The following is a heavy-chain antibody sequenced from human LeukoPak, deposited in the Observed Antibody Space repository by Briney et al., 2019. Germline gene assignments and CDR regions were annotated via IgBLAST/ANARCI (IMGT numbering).Heavy chain of an antibody. CDR2: ISNSGRNT. V-gene: IGHV3-23*01. CDR1: GFTFSSYT. D-gene: IGHD2-21*02. J-gene: IGHJ4*02. CDR3: ARARGYCAADCSRYAFDY. Sequence: GGSLRLSCAASGFTFSSYTMSWVRQAPGKGLEWVSTISNSGRNTFYTDSVKGRFTISRDNSKNTLYLQMSSLRAGGTAVYSCARARGYCAADCSRYAFDYWGQGTLVTVSS.